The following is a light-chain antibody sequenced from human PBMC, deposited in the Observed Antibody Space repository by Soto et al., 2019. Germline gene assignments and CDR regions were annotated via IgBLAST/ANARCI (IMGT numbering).Light chain of an antibody. CDR1: QSVLYSTNNKNY. CDR3: QQYYSTPPT. Sequence: DIVMTQSPDSLAVSLGERATINCKSSQSVLYSTNNKNYLAWYQQKPGQPPKLLIYWASTRESGVPDRFSGSWSGTDFTLTISSLQAEDVAVYYCQQYYSTPPTFGPGTKVDIK. J-gene: IGKJ3*01. CDR2: WAS. V-gene: IGKV4-1*01.